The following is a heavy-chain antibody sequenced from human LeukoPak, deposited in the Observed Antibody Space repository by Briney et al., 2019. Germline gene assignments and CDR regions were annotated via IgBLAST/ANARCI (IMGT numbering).Heavy chain of an antibody. CDR2: INSDGSWT. Sequence: GGSLRLSCVASGFTFSRYWMSWVRHAPGKGLVWVSHINSDGSWTSYADSVKGRFTISKDNAKNTVYLQMNSLRAEDTAVYYCVSFYETYWGRGTLVTVSS. V-gene: IGHV3-74*01. CDR1: GFTFSRYW. J-gene: IGHJ4*02. D-gene: IGHD2/OR15-2a*01. CDR3: VSFYETY.